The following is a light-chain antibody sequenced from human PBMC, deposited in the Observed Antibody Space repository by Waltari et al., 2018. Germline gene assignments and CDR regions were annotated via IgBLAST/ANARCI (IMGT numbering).Light chain of an antibody. CDR1: QSVSSN. V-gene: IGKV3-15*01. J-gene: IGKJ5*01. Sequence: EIVMTQPPATLSVSLGERATLSCRASQSVSSNLAWYQQQPGQAPRLLIYGASTRATGIPARFSGSGSGTEFTLTISSLQSEDFAVYYCQQYNNWPPITFGQGTRLEIK. CDR2: GAS. CDR3: QQYNNWPPIT.